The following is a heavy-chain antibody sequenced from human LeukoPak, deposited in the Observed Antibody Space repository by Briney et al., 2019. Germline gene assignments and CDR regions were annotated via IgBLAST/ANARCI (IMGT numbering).Heavy chain of an antibody. CDR2: IIPIFGTA. CDR1: GGTFSSYA. Sequence: GASVKVSCKASGGTFSSYAISWVRQAPGQGLEWMGGIIPIFGTANYAQKFQGRVTITTDESTSTAYMELSSLRSEDTAVYYCVSGLPHDAFDIWGQGTMVTVSS. J-gene: IGHJ3*02. V-gene: IGHV1-69*05. CDR3: VSGLPHDAFDI. D-gene: IGHD4-11*01.